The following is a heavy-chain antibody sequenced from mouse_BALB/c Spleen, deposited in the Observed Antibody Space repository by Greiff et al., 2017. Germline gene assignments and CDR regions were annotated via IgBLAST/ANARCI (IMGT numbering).Heavy chain of an antibody. Sequence: EVQLQQSGPGLVKPSQSLSLTCTVTGYSITSDYAWNWIRQFPGNKLEWMGYISYSGSTSYNPSLKSRISITRDTSKNQFFLQLNSVTTEDTATYYCARDLGIFYGNYFDYWGQGTTLTVSS. J-gene: IGHJ2*01. V-gene: IGHV3-2*02. CDR3: ARDLGIFYGNYFDY. CDR1: GYSITSDYA. CDR2: ISYSGST. D-gene: IGHD2-1*01.